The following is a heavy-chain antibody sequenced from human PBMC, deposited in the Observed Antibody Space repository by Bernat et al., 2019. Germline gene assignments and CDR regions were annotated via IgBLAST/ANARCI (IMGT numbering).Heavy chain of an antibody. CDR2: IKSKTDGGTT. Sequence: EGQRVESGGGVVKPGGSLRLSCAASGFTFSNAWMSWVRQAPGKGLEWVGRIKSKTDGGTTDYAAPVKGRFTISRDDSKNTLYLQMNSLKTEDTAVYYCTTRYYDFWSGYYEAYWYFDLWGRGTLVTVSS. CDR3: TTRYYDFWSGYYEAYWYFDL. D-gene: IGHD3-3*01. V-gene: IGHV3-15*01. CDR1: GFTFSNAW. J-gene: IGHJ2*01.